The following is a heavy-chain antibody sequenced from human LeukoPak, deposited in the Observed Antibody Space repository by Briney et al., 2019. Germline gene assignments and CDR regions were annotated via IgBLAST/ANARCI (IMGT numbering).Heavy chain of an antibody. V-gene: IGHV4-59*12. J-gene: IGHJ4*02. Sequence: SETLSLTCTVSGGSISSYYWSWIRQPPGKGLEWIGYIYYSGSTNYNPSLKSRVTISVDTSKNQFSLKLSSVTAADTAVYYCARESGGRGDYWGQGTLVTVSS. CDR1: GGSISSYY. CDR2: IYYSGST. CDR3: ARESGGRGDY. D-gene: IGHD2-15*01.